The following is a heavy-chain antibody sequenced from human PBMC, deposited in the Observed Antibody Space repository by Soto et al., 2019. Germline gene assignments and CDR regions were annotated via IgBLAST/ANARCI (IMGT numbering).Heavy chain of an antibody. D-gene: IGHD6-25*01. V-gene: IGHV4-59*01. Sequence: SETLSLTWTVSGGSISSYYWSWIRQPPGKGLEWIGYIYYSGSTNYNPSLKSRVTISVDTSKNQFSLKLSSVTAADTAVYYCARSLDATTGYSTGPWGQGTLVTVSS. CDR1: GGSISSYY. CDR2: IYYSGST. J-gene: IGHJ5*02. CDR3: ARSLDATTGYSTGP.